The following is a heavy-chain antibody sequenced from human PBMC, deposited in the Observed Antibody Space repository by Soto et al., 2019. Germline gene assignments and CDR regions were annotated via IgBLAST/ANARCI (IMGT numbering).Heavy chain of an antibody. V-gene: IGHV4-39*01. CDR3: ARLEGLATISYYFDF. CDR1: GGSVSSSNYY. J-gene: IGHJ4*02. CDR2: IYYSGNT. Sequence: PSETLSLTCIVSGGSVSSSNYYWGWVRQSPGKGLEWIGSIYYSGNTYYNPSLESRVTISVDKPNNEFSLKVISVTAADTAVYYCARLEGLATISYYFDFWGQGSLVTVS. D-gene: IGHD3-9*01.